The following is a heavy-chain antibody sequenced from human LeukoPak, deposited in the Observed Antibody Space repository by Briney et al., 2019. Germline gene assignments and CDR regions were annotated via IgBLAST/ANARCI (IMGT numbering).Heavy chain of an antibody. Sequence: GGSLRLSCAASGFTFSSYSMNWIRQAPGKGLEWVSYISSSSSTIYYADSVKGRFTISRDNAKNSLYLQMNSLRAEDTAVYYCASLVGARRGYYWGQGTLVTVSS. J-gene: IGHJ4*02. CDR3: ASLVGARRGYY. CDR2: ISSSSSTI. D-gene: IGHD1-26*01. V-gene: IGHV3-48*01. CDR1: GFTFSSYS.